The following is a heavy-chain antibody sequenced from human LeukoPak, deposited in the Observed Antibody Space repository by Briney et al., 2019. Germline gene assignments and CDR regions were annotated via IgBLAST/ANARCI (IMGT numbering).Heavy chain of an antibody. J-gene: IGHJ6*03. CDR3: ARLNDFWSGYSFYYYYMDV. D-gene: IGHD3-3*01. V-gene: IGHV4-39*01. CDR1: GGSISSSSYY. CDR2: IYYSGST. Sequence: PSETLSLTCTVSGGSISSSSYYWGWIRQPPGKGLEWIGSIYYSGSTYYNPSLKSRVTISVDTSKNQFSLKLSSVTAADTAVYYCARLNDFWSGYSFYYYYMDVWGKGTTVTVSS.